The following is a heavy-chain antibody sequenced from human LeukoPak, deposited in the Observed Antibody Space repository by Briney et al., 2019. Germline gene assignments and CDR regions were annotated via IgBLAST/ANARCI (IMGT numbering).Heavy chain of an antibody. CDR2: IYYSGST. V-gene: IGHV4-39*01. CDR1: GGSISSSSYY. Sequence: PSETLSLTCTVSGGSISSSSYYWGWIRQPPGKGLEWIGSIYYSGSTYYNPSLKSRVTISVDTSKNQFSLKLSSVTAADTAVYYCARHLYSGSSEYFQHWGQGTLVTVSS. J-gene: IGHJ1*01. CDR3: ARHLYSGSSEYFQH. D-gene: IGHD1-26*01.